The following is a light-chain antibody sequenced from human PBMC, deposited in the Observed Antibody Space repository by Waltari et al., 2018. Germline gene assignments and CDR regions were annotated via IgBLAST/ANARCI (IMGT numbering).Light chain of an antibody. CDR1: QRINNW. Sequence: IQMTQSPSTLSASVGDRVIITCRTSQRINNWLAWYQQKPGQPPKLLIYKASTLASGVPSRFSGSGSGTEFTLTISSLEPDDFATYYCQQYNSYSPWTFGQGTKVEIK. CDR3: QQYNSYSPWT. CDR2: KAS. J-gene: IGKJ1*01. V-gene: IGKV1-5*03.